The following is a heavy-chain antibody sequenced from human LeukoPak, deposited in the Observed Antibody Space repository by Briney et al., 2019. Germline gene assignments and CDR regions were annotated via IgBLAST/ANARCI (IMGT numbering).Heavy chain of an antibody. CDR1: GGTFSSYA. D-gene: IGHD3-3*01. CDR2: IIPILGIA. V-gene: IGHV1-69*04. J-gene: IGHJ5*02. Sequence: SVKVSCKASGGTFSSYAISWVRQAPGQGLEWMGRIIPILGIANYAQKFQGRVTITTDESTSTAYMELSSLRSEDTAVYYCARAGAWSGYYLYWFDPWGQGTLVTVSS. CDR3: ARAGAWSGYYLYWFDP.